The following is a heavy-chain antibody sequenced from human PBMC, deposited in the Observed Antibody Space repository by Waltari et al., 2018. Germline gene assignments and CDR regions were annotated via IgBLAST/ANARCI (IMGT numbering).Heavy chain of an antibody. CDR1: GLTFSWYA. CDR3: AKGVDNGD. CDR2: VSDGGGST. Sequence: EVQLLESGGGLVQPGGSLRLSCAASGLTFSWYAMSWVRQAPGKGLEWLSAVSDGGGSTHYADSVKGRFTISRDDSKNTLYLQMTSLRAEDTAVYYCAKGVDNGDWGQGTLVTVSS. D-gene: IGHD1-1*01. V-gene: IGHV3-23*01. J-gene: IGHJ4*02.